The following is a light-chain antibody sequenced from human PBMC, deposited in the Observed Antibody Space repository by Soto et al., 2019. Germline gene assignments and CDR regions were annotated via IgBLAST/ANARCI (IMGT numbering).Light chain of an antibody. CDR1: SSDIGANNY. Sequence: QSALTQPASVSGSPGQSITISCTGTSSDIGANNYVSWYQQHPGKAPKLMIYDVTNRPSGVSNRFSGSKSGNTASLTVSGLQAEDEADYYCSSYTTSSTLFGGGTQLTVL. J-gene: IGLJ2*01. CDR3: SSYTTSSTL. V-gene: IGLV2-14*03. CDR2: DVT.